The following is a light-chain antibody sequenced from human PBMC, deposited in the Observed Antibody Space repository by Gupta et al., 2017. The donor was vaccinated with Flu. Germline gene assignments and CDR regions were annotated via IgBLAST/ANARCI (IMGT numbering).Light chain of an antibody. CDR3: QQYGASPPMYT. J-gene: IGKJ2*01. CDR1: ENVRSNY. CDR2: GTS. Sequence: ATLSCRASENVRSNYLAWYQQKHGQAPRLLINGTSSRASGTPDRFSGSGSGTEFTLTISGLEPEDFALYYCQQYGASPPMYTFGQGTKLEIK. V-gene: IGKV3-20*01.